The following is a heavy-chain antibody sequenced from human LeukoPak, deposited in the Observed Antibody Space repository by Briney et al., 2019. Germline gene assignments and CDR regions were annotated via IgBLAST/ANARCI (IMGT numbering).Heavy chain of an antibody. CDR2: MNPYSGER. D-gene: IGHD4-17*01. V-gene: IGHV1-8*03. CDR3: ARTTSLTASGYDY. Sequence: ASVKVSCKTSGYTFTTYHINWVRQATGQGLEWLGWMNPYSGERGYAQKFQGRLSITSDTSISTAYMELSSLRSDDTAVYFCARTTSLTASGYDYWGQGTLVTVSS. J-gene: IGHJ4*02. CDR1: GYTFTTYH.